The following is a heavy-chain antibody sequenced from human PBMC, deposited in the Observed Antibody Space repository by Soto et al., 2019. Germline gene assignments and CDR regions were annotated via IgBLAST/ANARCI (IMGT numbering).Heavy chain of an antibody. J-gene: IGHJ4*02. CDR2: IIAVNGDT. Sequence: ASVKVSCKASGYTFTSYTIHWVRQAPGQRLEWMGWIIAVNGDTKYSQRFQGRVIFTRDTSANTAYMEVSSLRSEDTAIYYCARDLLGDSSAWYDYWGQGTLVTVSS. V-gene: IGHV1-3*01. CDR1: GYTFTSYT. D-gene: IGHD6-13*01. CDR3: ARDLLGDSSAWYDY.